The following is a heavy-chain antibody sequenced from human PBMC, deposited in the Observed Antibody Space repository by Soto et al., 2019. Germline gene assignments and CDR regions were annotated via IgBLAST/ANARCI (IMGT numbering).Heavy chain of an antibody. CDR3: ARPHLDRPTYYGLDV. J-gene: IGHJ6*02. CDR2: ISSDGSSK. V-gene: IGHV3-30*03. Sequence: GGSLRLSCAASGFTFTIFGMHWVRQAPGKGLEWVAVISSDGSSKFYADSVKGRFTISSDNSQNMLYLQMDSLRTEDTAVYYCARPHLDRPTYYGLDVWGQGTTVTVSS. D-gene: IGHD3-16*01. CDR1: GFTFTIFG.